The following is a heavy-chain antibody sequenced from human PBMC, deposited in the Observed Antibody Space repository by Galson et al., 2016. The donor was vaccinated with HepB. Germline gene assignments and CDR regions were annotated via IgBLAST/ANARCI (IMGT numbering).Heavy chain of an antibody. J-gene: IGHJ4*02. CDR1: GFTFSNYG. Sequence: SLRLSCAASGFTFSNYGMHWVRQAPGKGLQWVAVISYDGSNKYYADSVKGRFTISRDNSKNTLYLQMNSLRAEDTAVYYCAKDRSYCGSGRNIRLDYWGQGALVTVSS. D-gene: IGHD3-10*01. V-gene: IGHV3-30*18. CDR2: ISYDGSNK. CDR3: AKDRSYCGSGRNIRLDY.